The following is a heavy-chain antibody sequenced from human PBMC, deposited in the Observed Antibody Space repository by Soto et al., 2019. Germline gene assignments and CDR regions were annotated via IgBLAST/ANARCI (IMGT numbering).Heavy chain of an antibody. V-gene: IGHV3-21*01. J-gene: IGHJ4*02. CDR1: GFTFSTYT. CDR2: INGRSNYV. Sequence: EVQVVESGGGLVKPGGSLRLSCVFSGFTFSTYTMNWVRQAPGKGLEWVSSINGRSNYVYYADSVKGRFTISRDNAKNSLYLQMNRLRAEEAAIYYCAREDGVVGSSSAFDHCGLGTLVTGSS. CDR3: AREDGVVGSSSAFDH. D-gene: IGHD1-26*01.